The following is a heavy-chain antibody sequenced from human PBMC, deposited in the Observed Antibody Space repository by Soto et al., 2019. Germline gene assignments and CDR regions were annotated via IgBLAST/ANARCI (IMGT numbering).Heavy chain of an antibody. CDR3: ATLPRTYFTNGVCYNAFDI. CDR1: GFTFSSHW. CDR2: INTDGSAT. D-gene: IGHD2-8*01. Sequence: GGSLRLSCAASGFTFSSHWMHWVRQAPGKGLVWVSRINTDGSATNYADYAKCRFTVSRDNAKNTLYLQMNSLRAEDTAVYYCATLPRTYFTNGVCYNAFDIWGQGTMVTVSS. V-gene: IGHV3-74*01. J-gene: IGHJ3*02.